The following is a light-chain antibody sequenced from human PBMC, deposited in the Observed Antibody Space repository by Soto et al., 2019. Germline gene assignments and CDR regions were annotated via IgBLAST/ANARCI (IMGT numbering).Light chain of an antibody. CDR2: EAS. Sequence: QSVLTQPPSVSGSPGQSVTISCIGTSTDFVSYNRVSWYQQPPGTAPKLIIYEASNRPSGVPDRFSGSRSGNTASLTISGLQAEDEADYYCSSYTSSSTLVFGTGTKVTVL. CDR3: SSYTSSSTLV. CDR1: STDFVSYNR. V-gene: IGLV2-18*02. J-gene: IGLJ1*01.